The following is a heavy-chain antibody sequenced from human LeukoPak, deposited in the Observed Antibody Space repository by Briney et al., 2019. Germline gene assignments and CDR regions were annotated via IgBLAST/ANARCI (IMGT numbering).Heavy chain of an antibody. CDR3: ARVPKVAGTGNNWFDP. Sequence: PSETLSLTCAVYGGSFSDYYWSWIRQPPGKGLEWIASVYSSGNTYYKPSLQSRLTISLDTSKNQFSLKVSSVTAADTAVYYCARVPKVAGTGNNWFDPWGQGTLVTVSS. CDR2: VYSSGNT. V-gene: IGHV4-34*01. D-gene: IGHD6-19*01. CDR1: GGSFSDYY. J-gene: IGHJ5*02.